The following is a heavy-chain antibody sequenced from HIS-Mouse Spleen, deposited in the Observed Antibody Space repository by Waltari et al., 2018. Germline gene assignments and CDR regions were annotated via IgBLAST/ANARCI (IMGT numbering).Heavy chain of an antibody. CDR2: INPNSGGT. Sequence: QVQLVQSGAEVKKPGASVKVSCKASGYTFTGYYMHWVRQAPGQGLEWMGWINPNSGGTNYAQKLQGRVTMTRETAISTAYMELSRLRSDDTAVYYCARSPSGSSWYDYWGQGTLVTVSS. CDR1: GYTFTGYY. J-gene: IGHJ4*02. CDR3: ARSPSGSSWYDY. V-gene: IGHV1-2*02. D-gene: IGHD6-13*01.